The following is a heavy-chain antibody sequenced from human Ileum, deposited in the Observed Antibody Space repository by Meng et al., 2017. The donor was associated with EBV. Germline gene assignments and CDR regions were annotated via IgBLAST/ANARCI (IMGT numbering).Heavy chain of an antibody. V-gene: IGHV3-11*01. CDR3: ARDRIATSGTLGSFDL. Sequence: QVRRGGSGGGSVKPGGSLLLSCSASGFSFSDHYMSWFRQAPGKGLEWIAFIRDSGSALFYADSVKGRFTISRDNGKKSLYLEMDSLRVEDSAVYYCARDRIATSGTLGSFDLWGQGTLVTVSS. CDR2: IRDSGSAL. J-gene: IGHJ5*02. CDR1: GFSFSDHY. D-gene: IGHD6-13*01.